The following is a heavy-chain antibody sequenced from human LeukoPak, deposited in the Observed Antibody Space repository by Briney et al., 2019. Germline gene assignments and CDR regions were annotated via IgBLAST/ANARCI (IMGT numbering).Heavy chain of an antibody. CDR3: ARSVLLWFGAFDY. CDR2: IYYSGST. CDR1: SGFISIRTDY. V-gene: IGHV4-39*01. Sequence: SETLSLICTVSSGFISIRTDYCGWIRQPPGKGLEWIGSIYYSGSTYSNPSLKSRFTISVHTSKNQFSLKLNSVTAADTAVYYCARSVLLWFGAFDYWGQGTLVTVSS. J-gene: IGHJ4*02. D-gene: IGHD3-10*01.